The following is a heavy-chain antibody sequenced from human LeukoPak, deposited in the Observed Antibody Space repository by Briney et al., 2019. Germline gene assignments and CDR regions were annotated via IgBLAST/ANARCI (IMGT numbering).Heavy chain of an antibody. D-gene: IGHD6-13*01. V-gene: IGHV3-48*03. CDR2: ISSFSSTI. Sequence: GGSLRLSCAASGFTFSSYEMNWVRQAPGKGLEWVSYISSFSSTIYYADSVKGRFTISRDNAKNSLYLQMNSLRAEDTAVYYCARADSSSWYVKFDYWGQGTLVTVSS. CDR1: GFTFSSYE. CDR3: ARADSSSWYVKFDY. J-gene: IGHJ4*02.